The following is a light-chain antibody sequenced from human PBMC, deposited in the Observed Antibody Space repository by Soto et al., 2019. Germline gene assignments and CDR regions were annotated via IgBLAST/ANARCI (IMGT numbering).Light chain of an antibody. V-gene: IGLV2-11*01. CDR2: DVS. J-gene: IGLJ2*01. CDR3: SSYAGATAV. Sequence: QSALTQPRSVSGSPGQSVTISCTGTSSDVGGYNYVSWYQQHPGKAPKLMIYDVSKRPSGVPDRFSGSKSGNTASLTISGLQAEDEADYYCSSYAGATAVFGGGTKLTVL. CDR1: SSDVGGYNY.